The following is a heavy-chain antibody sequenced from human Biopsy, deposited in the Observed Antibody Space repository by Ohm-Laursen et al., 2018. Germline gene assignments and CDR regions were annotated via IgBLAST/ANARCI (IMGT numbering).Heavy chain of an antibody. CDR1: GFTFDDYA. D-gene: IGHD2-15*01. Sequence: SLRLSCAASGFTFDDYAMHWVRQAPGKGLEWVSGISWNSVGIGYADSVKGRFTISRDNAKNFLYLEMNNLRPEDTALYYCAKIHCSGGSCYPNAFDMWGHGTRVTVS. V-gene: IGHV3-9*01. CDR2: ISWNSVGI. J-gene: IGHJ3*02. CDR3: AKIHCSGGSCYPNAFDM.